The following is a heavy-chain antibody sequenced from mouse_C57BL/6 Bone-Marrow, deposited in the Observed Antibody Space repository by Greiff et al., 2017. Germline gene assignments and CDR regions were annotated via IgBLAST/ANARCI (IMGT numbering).Heavy chain of an antibody. CDR2: ISSGSSTI. CDR1: GFTFSDYG. CDR3: ARGYFDV. Sequence: EVKLMESGGGLVKPGGSLKLSCAASGFTFSDYGMHWVRQAPEKGLEWVAYISSGSSTIYYADTVKGLFTISRDNAKNTLCLQMTSLRSEDTAMYYCARGYFDVWGTGTTVTVSS. J-gene: IGHJ1*03. V-gene: IGHV5-17*01.